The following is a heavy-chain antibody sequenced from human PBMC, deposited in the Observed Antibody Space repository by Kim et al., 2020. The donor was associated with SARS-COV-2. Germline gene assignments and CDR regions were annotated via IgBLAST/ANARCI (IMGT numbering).Heavy chain of an antibody. CDR3: AHQTTVELNFDY. J-gene: IGHJ4*02. Sequence: SGPTLVKPTQTLTLTCTFSGFSLSTSGVGVGWIRQPPGKALEWLALIYWDDDKRYSPSLKSRLTITKDTAKNQVVLTMTNMDPVDTATYYCAHQTTVELNFDYWGQGTLVTVSS. CDR2: IYWDDDK. D-gene: IGHD4-17*01. V-gene: IGHV2-5*02. CDR1: GFSLSTSGVG.